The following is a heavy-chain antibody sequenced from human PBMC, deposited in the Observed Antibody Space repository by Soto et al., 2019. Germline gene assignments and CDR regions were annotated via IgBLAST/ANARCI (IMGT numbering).Heavy chain of an antibody. Sequence: KAGGSLRLSCAASGFTFSSYSMNWVRQAPGKGLEWVSSISSSSSYIYYADSVKGRFTISRDNAKNSLYLQMNSLRAEDTAVYYCARDEVSLTGPQVGAFDIWGQGTMVTVSS. D-gene: IGHD7-27*01. CDR3: ARDEVSLTGPQVGAFDI. CDR2: ISSSSSYI. V-gene: IGHV3-21*01. J-gene: IGHJ3*02. CDR1: GFTFSSYS.